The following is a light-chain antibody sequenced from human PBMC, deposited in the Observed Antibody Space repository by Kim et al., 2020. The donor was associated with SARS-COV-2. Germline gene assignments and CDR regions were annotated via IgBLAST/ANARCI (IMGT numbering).Light chain of an antibody. CDR3: QQYGRSPLT. CDR1: HGVSSCY. CDR2: GAC. J-gene: IGKJ4*01. V-gene: IGKV3-20*01. Sequence: SRGGSAPPCCRARHGVSSCYVAWYQKKPRPAPRLLIDGACSSASGIQGRCSGSGWGTDFTLTSSRLAAEDFVDYYWQQYGRSPLTFGGGTKVDIK.